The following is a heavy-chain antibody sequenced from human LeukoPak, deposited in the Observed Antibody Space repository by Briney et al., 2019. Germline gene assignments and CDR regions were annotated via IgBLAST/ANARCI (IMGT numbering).Heavy chain of an antibody. D-gene: IGHD3-3*01. CDR3: ARGRFRVAFDI. CDR2: ISGSGGST. V-gene: IGHV3-23*01. J-gene: IGHJ3*02. Sequence: GGSLRLSCAASGFTFSSYAMSWVRQAPGKGLEWVSSISGSGGSTYYADSVKGRFTISRDSSKNTLYLQMNSLRAEDTAVYYCARGRFRVAFDIWGQGTMVTVSS. CDR1: GFTFSSYA.